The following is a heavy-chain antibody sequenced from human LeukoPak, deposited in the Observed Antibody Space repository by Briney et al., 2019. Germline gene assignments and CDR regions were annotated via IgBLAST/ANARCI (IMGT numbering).Heavy chain of an antibody. V-gene: IGHV1-24*01. D-gene: IGHD3-3*01. CDR2: FDPEDGET. CDR1: GYTLTELS. J-gene: IGHJ3*02. Sequence: ASVKVSCKVSGYTLTELSMHWVRQAPGKGLEWMGGFDPEDGETIYAQKFQGRVTMTEDTSTDTAYMELSSLRSEDTAVYYCARDRHDFWSGRDAFDIWGQGTMVTVSS. CDR3: ARDRHDFWSGRDAFDI.